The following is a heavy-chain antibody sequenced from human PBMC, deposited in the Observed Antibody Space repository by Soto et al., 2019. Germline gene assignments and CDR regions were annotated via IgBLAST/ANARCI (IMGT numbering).Heavy chain of an antibody. Sequence: GGSLRLSCATSGFTFTRYGMHWVRQAPGKGLEWVAVIWYDGSYKYYADSVKGRFTISRDDSKNALYLQMNSLRVEDTAVYFCARDGHGDSLYYFXYWSQGTLVTVSS. J-gene: IGHJ4*02. CDR3: ARDGHGDSLYYFXY. CDR2: IWYDGSYK. CDR1: GFTFTRYG. V-gene: IGHV3-33*01. D-gene: IGHD4-17*01.